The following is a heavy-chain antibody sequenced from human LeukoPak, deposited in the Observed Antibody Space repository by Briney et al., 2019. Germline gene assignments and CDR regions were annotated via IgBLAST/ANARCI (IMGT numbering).Heavy chain of an antibody. CDR3: ARGSGVRWLQSPFDY. Sequence: GGSLRLSCEASGFTFSIYDMYWVRQAPGKGLECVASISRNSGDYTLYAASVKGRFTISRDNSRSTLYLQVNSLRADDTAVYYCARGSGVRWLQSPFDYWGQGTLVTVSS. CDR2: ISRNSGDYT. D-gene: IGHD5-24*01. CDR1: GFTFSIYD. V-gene: IGHV3-23*01. J-gene: IGHJ4*02.